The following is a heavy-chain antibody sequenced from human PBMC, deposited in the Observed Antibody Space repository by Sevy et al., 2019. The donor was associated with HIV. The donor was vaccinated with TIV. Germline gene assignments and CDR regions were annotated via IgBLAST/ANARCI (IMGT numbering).Heavy chain of an antibody. Sequence: GGSLRLSCAGYGFSFSDSDMHWVRHPTGKSLEWISSIGTLGDTFYADSVKGRCNISRDNAKSSLYLQMSNLRAGDTALYYCVRGLQTHCDRTACPLDHWGQGTLVTVSS. CDR2: IGTLGDT. CDR3: VRGLQTHCDRTACPLDH. V-gene: IGHV3-13*01. J-gene: IGHJ4*02. D-gene: IGHD2-21*01. CDR1: GFSFSDSD.